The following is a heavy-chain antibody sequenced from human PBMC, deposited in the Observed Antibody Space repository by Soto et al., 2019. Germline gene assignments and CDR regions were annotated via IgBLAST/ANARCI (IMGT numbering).Heavy chain of an antibody. CDR3: ARHVIVVVNQGQGMDV. Sequence: PGESLKISCKGSGYSFTSYWISWVRQMPGKGLEWMGRIDPSDSYTNYSPSFQGHVTISADKSISTAYLQWSSLKASDTAMYYCARHVIVVVNQGQGMDVWGQGTTVTVSS. J-gene: IGHJ6*02. V-gene: IGHV5-10-1*01. CDR2: IDPSDSYT. D-gene: IGHD3-22*01. CDR1: GYSFTSYW.